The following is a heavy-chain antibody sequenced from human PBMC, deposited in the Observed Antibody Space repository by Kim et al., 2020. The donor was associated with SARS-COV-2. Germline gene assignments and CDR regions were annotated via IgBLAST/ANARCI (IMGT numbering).Heavy chain of an antibody. J-gene: IGHJ3*02. CDR3: ARVSYGDYFAFDI. D-gene: IGHD4-17*01. Sequence: YNPALKSRVTISVDRSKNQFSLKLSSVTAADTAVYYCARVSYGDYFAFDIWGQGTMVTVSS. V-gene: IGHV4-30-2*01.